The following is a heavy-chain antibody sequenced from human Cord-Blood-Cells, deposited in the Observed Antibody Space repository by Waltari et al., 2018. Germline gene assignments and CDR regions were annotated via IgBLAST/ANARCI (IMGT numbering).Heavy chain of an antibody. CDR2: IYTSGST. Sequence: QVQLQESGPGLVKPSETLSLTCIVSGGSISSYYWSWIRQPAGKGLEWIGRIYTSGSTNSNPALKGRVTMSVDTSKNRFSLKLSSVTAADTAVYYCARDRGVVPAANWFDPWGQGTLVTVSS. CDR3: ARDRGVVPAANWFDP. D-gene: IGHD2-2*01. CDR1: GGSISSYY. J-gene: IGHJ5*02. V-gene: IGHV4-4*07.